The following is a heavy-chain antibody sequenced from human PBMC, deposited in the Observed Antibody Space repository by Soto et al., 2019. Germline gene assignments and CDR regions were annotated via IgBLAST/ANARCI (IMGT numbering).Heavy chain of an antibody. Sequence: SETLSLTCTVSGGSISSGGYYWSWIRQHPGKGLEWIGYIYYSGSTYYNPSLKRRVTISVDTSKNQFYLKLSSVTAADTAVYYCAIYDSSGSRGFQHWGQGTLVTVSS. CDR1: GGSISSGGYY. CDR2: IYYSGST. D-gene: IGHD3-22*01. V-gene: IGHV4-31*03. CDR3: AIYDSSGSRGFQH. J-gene: IGHJ1*01.